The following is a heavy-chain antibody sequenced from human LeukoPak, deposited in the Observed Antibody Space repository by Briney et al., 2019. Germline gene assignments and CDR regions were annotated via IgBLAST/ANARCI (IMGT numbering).Heavy chain of an antibody. Sequence: GGSLRLSCAASGFTFSSYEMNWVRQAPGKGLEWVSYISSSGSTIYYADSVKGRFTISRDNSKNTLYLQMNSLRAEDTAVYYCARDQGYSGYDHFDYWGQGTLVTVSS. D-gene: IGHD5-12*01. CDR3: ARDQGYSGYDHFDY. J-gene: IGHJ4*02. CDR1: GFTFSSYE. V-gene: IGHV3-48*03. CDR2: ISSSGSTI.